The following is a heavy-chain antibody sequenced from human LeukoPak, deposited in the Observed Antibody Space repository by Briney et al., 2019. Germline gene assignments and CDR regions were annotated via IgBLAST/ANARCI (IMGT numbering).Heavy chain of an antibody. D-gene: IGHD2-15*01. Sequence: SETLSLTCTVSGGSISSGGYYWSWIRQHPGKGLEWIGYIYYSGSTHYNPSLKSRVTISVDTSKNQFSLKLSSVTAADTAVYYCARAALKVVAATRPADFDYWGQGTLVTVSS. CDR3: ARAALKVVAATRPADFDY. J-gene: IGHJ4*02. CDR2: IYYSGST. V-gene: IGHV4-31*03. CDR1: GGSISSGGYY.